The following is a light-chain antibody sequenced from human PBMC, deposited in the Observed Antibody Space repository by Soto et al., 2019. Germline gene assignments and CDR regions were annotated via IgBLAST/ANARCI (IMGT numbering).Light chain of an antibody. CDR1: SSNIGGYNI. J-gene: IGLJ1*01. CDR3: CSYVGTTTYV. CDR2: EGV. V-gene: IGLV2-23*01. Sequence: QSVRTPPSSVSGSPGQSITISCSVTSSNIGGYNIVSWHQQHPGKAPEVIICEGVKRPSGVSDRFSGSTSGVTASLTISGLQAEDEAEYYCCSYVGTTTYVFGSGTKVTVL.